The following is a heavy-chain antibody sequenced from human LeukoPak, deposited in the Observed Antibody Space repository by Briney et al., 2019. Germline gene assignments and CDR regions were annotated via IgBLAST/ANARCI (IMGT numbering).Heavy chain of an antibody. CDR2: IKQDGSEK. CDR3: ATGIAD. CDR1: AFTLNNYG. J-gene: IGHJ4*02. Sequence: GGSLRLSCTASAFTLNNYGMNWVRQAPGKGLEWVANIKQDGSEKYYVDSVKGRFTISRDNAKNSLYLQMNSLRAEDTAVYYCATGIADWGQGTLVTVSS. D-gene: IGHD6-13*01. V-gene: IGHV3-7*03.